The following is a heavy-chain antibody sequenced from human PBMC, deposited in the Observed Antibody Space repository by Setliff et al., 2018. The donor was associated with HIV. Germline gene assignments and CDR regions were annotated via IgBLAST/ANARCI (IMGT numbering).Heavy chain of an antibody. CDR2: VHSTLST. V-gene: IGHV4-61*09. CDR3: ARRTFGSGRFDP. D-gene: IGHD6-19*01. CDR1: GDSMTSGSFY. J-gene: IGHJ5*02. Sequence: SETLSLTCTVSGDSMTSGSFYWSWVRQPAGKGLEWIGQVHSTLSTNYNPSLKSRLSISADTSKNQFSLNLRFVTAADTALYHCARRTFGSGRFDPWGQGTPVTVSS.